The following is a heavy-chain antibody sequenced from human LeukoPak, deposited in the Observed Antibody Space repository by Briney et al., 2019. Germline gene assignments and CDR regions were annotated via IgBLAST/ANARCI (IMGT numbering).Heavy chain of an antibody. V-gene: IGHV3-33*01. CDR3: ARGKGEFDY. CDR2: IWCDGSNK. J-gene: IGHJ4*02. D-gene: IGHD3-10*01. CDR1: GFTFRSHG. Sequence: PGGSLRLSCAASGFTFRSHGMHWVRQAPGKGLEWVAVIWCDGSNKYYADSVKGRFTISRDNSKNTLYLEMNSLRAEDTAVYYCARGKGEFDYWGQGTLVTVSS.